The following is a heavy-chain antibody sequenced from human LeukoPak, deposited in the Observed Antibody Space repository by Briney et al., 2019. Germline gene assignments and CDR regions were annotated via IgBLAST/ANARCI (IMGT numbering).Heavy chain of an antibody. D-gene: IGHD3-22*01. V-gene: IGHV3-30*18. J-gene: IGHJ6*02. CDR2: ISYDGSNK. CDR1: GLTFSNYG. CDR3: AKEGAYYYAPAPIRGGMDV. Sequence: GGSLRLSCAASGLTFSNYGMHWVRQAPGKGLEWVAFISYDGSNKYYADSVKGRFTISRDNSKKALFLQMSSLRPEDTAVYYCAKEGAYYYAPAPIRGGMDVWGQGTTVTVSS.